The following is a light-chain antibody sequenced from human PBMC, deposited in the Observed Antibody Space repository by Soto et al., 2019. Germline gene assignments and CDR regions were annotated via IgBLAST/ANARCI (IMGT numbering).Light chain of an antibody. V-gene: IGKV1-5*03. Sequence: DIQMTQSPSTLSASVGDRVTITCRASQSISSWLAWYQQKPGKAPKLLIYKASSLESGVPSRFSGSGSGTEFTLTISSLQPDDFATYYCQQYTTSPCTFGQGTKLEIK. CDR2: KAS. CDR1: QSISSW. CDR3: QQYTTSPCT. J-gene: IGKJ2*02.